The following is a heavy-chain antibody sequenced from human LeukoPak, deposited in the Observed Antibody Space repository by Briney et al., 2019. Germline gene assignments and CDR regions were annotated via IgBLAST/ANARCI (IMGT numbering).Heavy chain of an antibody. Sequence: ASVKVSCKASGYTFTSYYMHWLRQAPAQGLEWMGIINPSGGSTSYAQKFQGRVTMTRDTSTSTVYMELSSLRSEDTAVYYCARVTPNVGVAPYFDYWGQGTLVTVSS. CDR2: INPSGGST. D-gene: IGHD3-3*01. CDR1: GYTFTSYY. CDR3: ARVTPNVGVAPYFDY. V-gene: IGHV1-46*01. J-gene: IGHJ4*02.